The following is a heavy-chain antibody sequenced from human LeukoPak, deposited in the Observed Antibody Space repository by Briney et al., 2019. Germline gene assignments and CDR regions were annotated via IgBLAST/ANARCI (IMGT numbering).Heavy chain of an antibody. CDR3: AKDWKNSYSSGWDY. J-gene: IGHJ4*02. Sequence: PGGSLRLSCAASGFTFSSYAMSWVRQAPGKGLEWVSAISGSGGSTYYADSVKGRFTISRDNSKNTLYLQMNSLRAEDTAVYYCAKDWKNSYSSGWDYWGQGTLVTVSS. V-gene: IGHV3-23*01. CDR2: ISGSGGST. D-gene: IGHD6-19*01. CDR1: GFTFSSYA.